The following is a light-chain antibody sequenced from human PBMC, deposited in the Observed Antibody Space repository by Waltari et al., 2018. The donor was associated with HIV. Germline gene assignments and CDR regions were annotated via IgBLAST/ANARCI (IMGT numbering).Light chain of an antibody. Sequence: SYELTQPPSMSVSPGQTASITCSGDKLGDKYVCWYQQRPGQSPVMVIYQDSERPSGVPERFSGSNSGNTATLTISGAQALDEADYYCQVWDNNSAVFGGGTKVTVL. V-gene: IGLV3-1*01. CDR2: QDS. J-gene: IGLJ2*01. CDR3: QVWDNNSAV. CDR1: KLGDKY.